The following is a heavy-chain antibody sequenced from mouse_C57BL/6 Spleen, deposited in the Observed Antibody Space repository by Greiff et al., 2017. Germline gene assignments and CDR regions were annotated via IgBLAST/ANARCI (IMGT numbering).Heavy chain of an antibody. Sequence: VQLKESGPELVKPGASVKMSCKASGYTFTDYNMHWVKQSHGKSLEWIGYINPNNGGTSHNQKFKGKATLTVNKSSSTAYMELRSLTSEDSAVYYCAREGYYYGSSYAMDYWGQGTSVTVSS. V-gene: IGHV1-22*01. CDR2: INPNNGGT. CDR3: AREGYYYGSSYAMDY. J-gene: IGHJ4*01. D-gene: IGHD1-1*01. CDR1: GYTFTDYN.